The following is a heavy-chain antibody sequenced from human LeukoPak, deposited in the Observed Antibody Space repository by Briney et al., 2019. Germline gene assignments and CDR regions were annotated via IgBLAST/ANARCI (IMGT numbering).Heavy chain of an antibody. CDR2: IYTSGST. Sequence: SETLSLTCTVSGGSISSGDYYWSWIRQPPGKGLEWIGYIYTSGSTHYNPSLKSRVTISVDTSKNQFSLKLSSVTAADTAVYYCARATYCGGDCSPENYYYYYMDVWGKGTTVAVSS. CDR1: GGSISSGDYY. V-gene: IGHV4-61*08. D-gene: IGHD2-21*02. J-gene: IGHJ6*03. CDR3: ARATYCGGDCSPENYYYYYMDV.